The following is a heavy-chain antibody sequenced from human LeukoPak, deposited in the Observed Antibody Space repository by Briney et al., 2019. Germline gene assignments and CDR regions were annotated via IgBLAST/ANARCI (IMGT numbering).Heavy chain of an antibody. CDR3: ARGGQYHF. CDR1: GFTFSNYW. Sequence: GGSLRLSCAASGFTFSNYWMTWVRQAPGKGLEWVANIKEDGSEKYYVDSVEGRFTISRDNAENSLYLQMNSLRAEDTAVYYCARGGQYHFWGQGTLVTVSS. CDR2: IKEDGSEK. D-gene: IGHD1-26*01. J-gene: IGHJ4*02. V-gene: IGHV3-7*01.